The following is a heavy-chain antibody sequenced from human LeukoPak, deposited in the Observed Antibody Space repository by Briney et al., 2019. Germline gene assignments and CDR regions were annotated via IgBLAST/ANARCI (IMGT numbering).Heavy chain of an antibody. CDR2: ISAYNGNT. CDR3: ARGRGGGDYDY. Sequence: GASVKVSCKVSGYTLTELSMHWVRQAPGQGLEWMGWISAYNGNTNYAEKFQGRVTMTRDMSTSTVYMELSSLRSEDTAVYYCARGRGGGDYDYWGQGTLVTVSS. CDR1: GYTLTELS. V-gene: IGHV1-2*02. D-gene: IGHD2-21*02. J-gene: IGHJ4*02.